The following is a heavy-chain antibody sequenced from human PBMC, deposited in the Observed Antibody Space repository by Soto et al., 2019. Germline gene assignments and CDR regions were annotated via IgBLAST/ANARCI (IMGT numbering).Heavy chain of an antibody. CDR1: GGSISNYY. CDR2: IYKSGTT. Sequence: SETLSLTCSVSGGSISNYYWSWIRQPPGKGLEWIGYIYKSGTTSYNPSLKSRVTISIDTSKNQFSLRLSSVTAADTAVYYCAREVQYWFDPWGQGTLVTVSS. D-gene: IGHD1-1*01. V-gene: IGHV4-59*01. J-gene: IGHJ5*02. CDR3: AREVQYWFDP.